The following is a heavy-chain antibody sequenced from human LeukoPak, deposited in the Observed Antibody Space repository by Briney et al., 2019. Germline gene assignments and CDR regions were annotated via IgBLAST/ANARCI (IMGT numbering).Heavy chain of an antibody. CDR3: ARAKDSSGYYYGY. J-gene: IGHJ4*02. CDR1: GFTFSRYA. D-gene: IGHD3-22*01. CDR2: ISSSSSTI. Sequence: GGSLRLSCAASGFTFSRYAMSWVRQAPGKGLEWVSYISSSSSTIYYADSVKGRFTISRDNAKNSLYLQMNSLRAEDTAVYYCARAKDSSGYYYGYWGQGTLVTVSS. V-gene: IGHV3-48*01.